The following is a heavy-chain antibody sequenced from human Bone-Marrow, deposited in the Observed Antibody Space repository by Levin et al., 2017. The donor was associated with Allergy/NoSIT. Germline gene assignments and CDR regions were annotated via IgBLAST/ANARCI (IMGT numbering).Heavy chain of an antibody. J-gene: IGHJ4*02. Sequence: GGSLRLSCAASGFTFDDYAMHWVRQAPGKGLEWVSGISWNSGSIGYADSVKGRFTISRDNAKNSLYLQMNSLRAEDTALYYCAKDMHSSGWYLIGDYWGQGTLVTVSS. CDR1: GFTFDDYA. CDR2: ISWNSGSI. D-gene: IGHD6-19*01. V-gene: IGHV3-9*01. CDR3: AKDMHSSGWYLIGDY.